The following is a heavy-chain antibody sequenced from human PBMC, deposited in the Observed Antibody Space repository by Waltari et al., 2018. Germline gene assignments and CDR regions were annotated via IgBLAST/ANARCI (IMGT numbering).Heavy chain of an antibody. V-gene: IGHV1-8*01. J-gene: IGHJ4*02. Sequence: QVQLVQSGAEVKKPGASVKVSCKASGYTFTSYDSNWVRQATGQGLEWMGWLNPNRVNTGYAQKCQGRVTRTRNNSISRAYMELSSLRSEDTAVYYWARGLGCSGGSCYEWGQGTLVTVSS. CDR3: ARGLGCSGGSCYE. CDR2: LNPNRVNT. CDR1: GYTFTSYD. D-gene: IGHD2-15*01.